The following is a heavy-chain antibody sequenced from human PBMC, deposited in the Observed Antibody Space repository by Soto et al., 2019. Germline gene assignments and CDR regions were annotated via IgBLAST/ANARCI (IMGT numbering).Heavy chain of an antibody. CDR3: ARDRAYSSGSPFYYYYGMDV. V-gene: IGHV3-53*01. Sequence: GGSLRLSCAASGFTVSSNYMSWVRQAPGKGLEWVSVIYSGGSTYYADSVKGRFTISRDNSKNTLYLQMNSLRAEDTAVYYCARDRAYSSGSPFYYYYGMDVWGQGTTVTVSS. J-gene: IGHJ6*02. D-gene: IGHD6-19*01. CDR2: IYSGGST. CDR1: GFTVSSNY.